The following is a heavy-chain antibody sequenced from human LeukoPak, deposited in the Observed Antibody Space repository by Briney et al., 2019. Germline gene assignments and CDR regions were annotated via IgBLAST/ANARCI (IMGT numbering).Heavy chain of an antibody. CDR3: ARRMGGSYYERGLVF. D-gene: IGHD1-26*01. Sequence: ASVKASCKASGYTFTSYGISWVRQAPGQGLEWMGWISAYNGNTNYAQKLQGRVTMTTDTSTSTAYMELRSLRSDDTAVYYCARRMGGSYYERGLVFWGQGTLVTISS. CDR2: ISAYNGNT. V-gene: IGHV1-18*01. CDR1: GYTFTSYG. J-gene: IGHJ4*02.